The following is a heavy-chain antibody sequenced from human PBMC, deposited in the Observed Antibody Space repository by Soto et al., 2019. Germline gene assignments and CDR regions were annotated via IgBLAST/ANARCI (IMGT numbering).Heavy chain of an antibody. CDR1: GYTFISYA. Sequence: ASGKVSGNASGYTFISYAMHWVRHAPGQRLELMGSINAGNGNTKYSQKFQGRGNITRDTSAITAYMELSSLRSEDTAVYYCARGPYYYDSSGYYYGPYDAFDIWGQGTMVTVSS. D-gene: IGHD3-22*01. CDR3: ARGPYYYDSSGYYYGPYDAFDI. J-gene: IGHJ3*02. CDR2: INAGNGNT. V-gene: IGHV1-3*01.